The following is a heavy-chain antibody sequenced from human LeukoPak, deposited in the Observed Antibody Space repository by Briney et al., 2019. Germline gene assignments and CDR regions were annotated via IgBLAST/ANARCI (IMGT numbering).Heavy chain of an antibody. J-gene: IGHJ4*02. CDR2: INYSGST. Sequence: TSETLSLTCTLSVGSISSYYWSWIRHPPGKGLEWIGYINYSGSTNYDPSLKGRVTMSVDKSKNQFYLKLSCVTAADTAMYYCAREGRQDYVYFDHWGQGSLVTVSS. CDR1: VGSISSYY. D-gene: IGHD4-17*01. V-gene: IGHV4-59*01. CDR3: AREGRQDYVYFDH.